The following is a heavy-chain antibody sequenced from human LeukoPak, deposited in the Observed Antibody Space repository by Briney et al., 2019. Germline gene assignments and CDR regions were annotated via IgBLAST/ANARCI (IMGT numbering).Heavy chain of an antibody. CDR3: AKALARVATILDH. J-gene: IGHJ4*02. D-gene: IGHD5-12*01. CDR2: VSGSGGST. CDR1: GFNFSSYA. Sequence: SGGSLRLSCAASGFNFSSYAMSWVRQAPGKGLEWVSAVSGSGGSTYYADSVKGRFTISRDNSKNTLSLQMNNLRVEDTAVYYCAKALARVATILDHWGQGTLVTVSS. V-gene: IGHV3-23*01.